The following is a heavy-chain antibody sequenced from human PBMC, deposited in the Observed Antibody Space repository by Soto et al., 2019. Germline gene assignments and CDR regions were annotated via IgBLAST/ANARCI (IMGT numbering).Heavy chain of an antibody. CDR3: ARRPLNSNGAY. CDR1: GFTVSSND. CDR2: IYSSGST. V-gene: IGHV3-53*01. D-gene: IGHD3-22*01. J-gene: IGHJ4*02. Sequence: VPLVESGGDLIQPGGSLRLSCAASGFTVSSNDMSWVRQAPGKGLEWVSLIYSSGSTHYADSVKGRFTISRDNSKNTVHLQMNTLRAEDTAVYYCARRPLNSNGAYWGQGTLVTVSS.